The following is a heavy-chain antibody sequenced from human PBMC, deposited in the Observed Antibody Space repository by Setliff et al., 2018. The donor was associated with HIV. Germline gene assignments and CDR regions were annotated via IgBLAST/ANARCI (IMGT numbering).Heavy chain of an antibody. CDR2: ISAYTANT. CDR3: ARVRVGATPLDY. V-gene: IGHV1-18*01. D-gene: IGHD1-26*01. Sequence: ASVKVSCKASGYTFPNYGITWVRQAPEQGLEWMGWISAYTANTNYAQNLQGRVTLTTDTSTSTAYMELRSLRSDDTAVYYCARVRVGATPLDYWGQGTLVTV. CDR1: GYTFPNYG. J-gene: IGHJ4*02.